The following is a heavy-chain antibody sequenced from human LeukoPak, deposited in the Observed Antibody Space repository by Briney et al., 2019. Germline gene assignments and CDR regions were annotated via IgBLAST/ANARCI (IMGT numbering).Heavy chain of an antibody. Sequence: ASVKVPCKASGYTFTSYYMHWVRQAPGQGLEWMGIINPSGGSTSYAQKFQGRVTMTRDTSTSTVYMELSSLRSEDTAVYYCARVVVGDIAAFDIWGQGTMVTVSS. V-gene: IGHV1-46*01. J-gene: IGHJ3*02. CDR1: GYTFTSYY. CDR3: ARVVVGDIAAFDI. D-gene: IGHD4-17*01. CDR2: INPSGGST.